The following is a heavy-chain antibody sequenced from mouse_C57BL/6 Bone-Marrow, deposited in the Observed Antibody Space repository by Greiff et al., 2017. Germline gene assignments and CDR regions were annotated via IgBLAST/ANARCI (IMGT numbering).Heavy chain of an antibody. CDR1: GYSFTDYN. V-gene: IGHV1-39*01. CDR2: INPNDGTT. CDR3: TGGFDY. Sequence: VQLKESGPELVKPGASVKISCTASGYSFTDYNMNWVKQSNGKSIEWIGVINPNDGTTSYNQKFKGKATLTVDKSSSTAYMQLNSLTSEDSAVYYCTGGFDYWGQGTTLTVSS. J-gene: IGHJ2*01.